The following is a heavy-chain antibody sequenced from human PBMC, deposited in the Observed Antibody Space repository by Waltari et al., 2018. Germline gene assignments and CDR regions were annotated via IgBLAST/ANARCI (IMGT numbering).Heavy chain of an antibody. V-gene: IGHV3-30*02. D-gene: IGHD4-17*01. J-gene: IGHJ3*02. Sequence: QVQLVESGGGVVQPGGSLRLSCAASGFTFSSYGMHWVRQAPGKGLEWVAFIRYDGSNKYYADSVKGRFTISRDNSKNTLYLQMNSLRAEDTAVYYCARHDPYYGDYVHRGAFDIWGQGTMVTVSS. CDR2: IRYDGSNK. CDR1: GFTFSSYG. CDR3: ARHDPYYGDYVHRGAFDI.